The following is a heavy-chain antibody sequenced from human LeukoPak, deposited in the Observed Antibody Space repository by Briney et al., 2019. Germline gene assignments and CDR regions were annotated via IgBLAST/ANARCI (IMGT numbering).Heavy chain of an antibody. D-gene: IGHD5/OR15-5a*01. V-gene: IGHV3-23*01. CDR3: AKSNIVYGVSDY. CDR2: ISGSGGST. J-gene: IGHJ4*02. Sequence: GGSLRLSCAASGFTFSSYWMSWVRQAPGKGLEWVSAISGSGGSTYYADSVKGRFTISRDNSKNTLYLQMNSLRAEDTAVYYCAKSNIVYGVSDYWGQGTLVTVSS. CDR1: GFTFSSYW.